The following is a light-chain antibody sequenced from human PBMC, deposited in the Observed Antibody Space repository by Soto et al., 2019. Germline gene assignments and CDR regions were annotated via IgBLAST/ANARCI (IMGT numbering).Light chain of an antibody. CDR3: QQTYTNRVYT. CDR1: QSISVN. Sequence: DIVLTQSPTSLSASVGDTVTITCRASQSISVNLNWYQHRPGEAPKVLIYASSTLATGATSRFSGSGVGTDFTLTISSLHLEDFETSYCQQTYTNRVYTFDQRTKLEFK. CDR2: ASS. J-gene: IGKJ2*01. V-gene: IGKV1-39*01.